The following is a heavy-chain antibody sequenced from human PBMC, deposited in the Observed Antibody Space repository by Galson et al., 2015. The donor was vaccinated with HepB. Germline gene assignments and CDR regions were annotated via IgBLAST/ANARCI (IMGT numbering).Heavy chain of an antibody. CDR3: ARWSHRRGYSGYDLDY. CDR1: GFTFSDYY. D-gene: IGHD5-12*01. J-gene: IGHJ4*02. CDR2: ISSSSIYA. Sequence: SLRLSCAASGFTFSDYYMSWIRQGPGKGLEGVSYISSSSIYANYADSVKGRFTISRDNAKKSLYLQMNSLRVEDTAVYFCARWSHRRGYSGYDLDYWGQGTLVTVSS. V-gene: IGHV3-11*03.